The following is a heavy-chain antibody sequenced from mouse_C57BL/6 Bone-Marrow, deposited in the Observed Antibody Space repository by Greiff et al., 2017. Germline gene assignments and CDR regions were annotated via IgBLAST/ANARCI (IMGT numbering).Heavy chain of an antibody. V-gene: IGHV1-81*01. Sequence: QVQLQQSGAELARPGASVKLSCKASGYTFTSYGISWVKQRTGQGLEWIGEIYPRSGNTYYNEKFKGKATLTADKSSSTAYMELRSLTSEDSAVYFCASFITTVAGTGFAYWGQGTLVTVSA. J-gene: IGHJ3*01. CDR3: ASFITTVAGTGFAY. D-gene: IGHD1-1*01. CDR2: IYPRSGNT. CDR1: GYTFTSYG.